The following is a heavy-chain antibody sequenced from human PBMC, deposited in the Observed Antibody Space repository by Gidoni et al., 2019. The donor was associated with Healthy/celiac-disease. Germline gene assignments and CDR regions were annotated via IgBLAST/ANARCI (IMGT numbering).Heavy chain of an antibody. D-gene: IGHD3-22*01. J-gene: IGHJ4*02. V-gene: IGHV1-69*01. CDR3: ARDRHYYYDSSGYYHYFDY. CDR2: IIPIFGTA. Sequence: QVQLVQSGAEVKKPGSSVTVSCQASGGTFSSSAISWVRQAPGQGLEWMGGIIPIFGTANYAQKFQGRVTITADESTSTAYMELSSLRSEDTAVYYCARDRHYYYDSSGYYHYFDYWGQGTLVTVSS. CDR1: GGTFSSSA.